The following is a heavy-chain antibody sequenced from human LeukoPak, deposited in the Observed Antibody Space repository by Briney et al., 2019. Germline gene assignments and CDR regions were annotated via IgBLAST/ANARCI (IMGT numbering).Heavy chain of an antibody. Sequence: PSETLSLTCTVSGGSISSGGYYWSWIRQHPGKGLEWIGYIYYSGSTYYNPSLKSRVTISVDTSKNQFSLKLSSVTAADTAVYYCARHIDYGDYETAFDYWGQGTLVTVSS. D-gene: IGHD4-17*01. J-gene: IGHJ4*02. V-gene: IGHV4-31*03. CDR3: ARHIDYGDYETAFDY. CDR2: IYYSGST. CDR1: GGSISSGGYY.